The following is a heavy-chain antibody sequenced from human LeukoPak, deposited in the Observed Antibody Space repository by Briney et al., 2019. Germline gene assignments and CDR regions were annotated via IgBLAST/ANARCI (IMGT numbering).Heavy chain of an antibody. J-gene: IGHJ4*02. Sequence: SETLSLTCAVYGGSFSGYYWSWIRQPPGKGLEWIGEINHRGSTNYNPYLKSRVTVSLDTSKNQLSLKLSSVTAADTAVYYCARGEAYDYVWGSYRYYFDYWGQGTLVTVSS. V-gene: IGHV4-34*01. CDR3: ARGEAYDYVWGSYRYYFDY. CDR2: INHRGST. D-gene: IGHD3-16*02. CDR1: GGSFSGYY.